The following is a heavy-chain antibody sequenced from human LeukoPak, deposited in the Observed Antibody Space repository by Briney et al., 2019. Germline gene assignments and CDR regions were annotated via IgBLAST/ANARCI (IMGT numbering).Heavy chain of an antibody. J-gene: IGHJ3*02. Sequence: SETLSLTCTVSGGFISTSSYYWGWIRQSPGKDLEWIGSVFYSGTNFYNPSLKSRVTMSVDTSKNQFSLSLRSVTAADTAVYYCARPLGYKPLNAFDIWGQGILVTVSS. D-gene: IGHD5-24*01. CDR3: ARPLGYKPLNAFDI. CDR1: GGFISTSSYY. V-gene: IGHV4-39*01. CDR2: VFYSGTN.